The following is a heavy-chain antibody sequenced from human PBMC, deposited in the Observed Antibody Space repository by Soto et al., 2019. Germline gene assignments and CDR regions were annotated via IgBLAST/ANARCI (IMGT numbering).Heavy chain of an antibody. J-gene: IGHJ5*01. Sequence: SETLSLTCTVSGGSISSYYWSWIRQSPGKGLEWVGYIYYGGTTSYNPSLKSRVTISLETSKSQFSLRLTSVTAADTAVYYCARLGRYYQSLDSWGPGTLVTSPQ. CDR3: ARLGRYYQSLDS. CDR2: IYYGGTT. CDR1: GGSISSYY. V-gene: IGHV4-59*08. D-gene: IGHD3-10*01.